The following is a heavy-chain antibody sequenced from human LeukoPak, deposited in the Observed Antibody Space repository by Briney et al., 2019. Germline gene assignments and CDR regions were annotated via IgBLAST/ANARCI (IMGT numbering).Heavy chain of an antibody. CDR3: ARSWPSSSTSYDAFDI. Sequence: SVKVSCKASGGTFSSYTISWVRQAPGQGFEWMGRIIPILGIANYAQKFQGRVTITADKSTSTAYMELSSLRSEDTAVYYCARSWPSSSTSYDAFDIWGQGTMVTVSS. CDR1: GGTFSSYT. D-gene: IGHD2-2*01. CDR2: IIPILGIA. V-gene: IGHV1-69*02. J-gene: IGHJ3*02.